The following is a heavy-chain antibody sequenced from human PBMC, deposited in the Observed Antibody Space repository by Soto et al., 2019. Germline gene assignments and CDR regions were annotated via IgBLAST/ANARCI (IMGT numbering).Heavy chain of an antibody. CDR3: TRHVDPKPPRRPGTTSYYYYYGMDV. D-gene: IGHD1-7*01. V-gene: IGHV3-73*01. CDR2: IRSKANSYAT. Sequence: VGSLRLSCAASGFTFSGSAMHWVRQASEKGLEWVGRIRSKANSYATAYAASVKGRFTISRDDSKNTAYLQMNSLKTEDTAVYYCTRHVDPKPPRRPGTTSYYYYYGMDVWGQGTTVTVSS. J-gene: IGHJ6*02. CDR1: GFTFSGSA.